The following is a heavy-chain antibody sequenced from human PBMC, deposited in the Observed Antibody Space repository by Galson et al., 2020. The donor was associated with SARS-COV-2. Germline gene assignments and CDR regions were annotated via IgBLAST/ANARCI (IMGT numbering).Heavy chain of an antibody. CDR3: ARSPPASTSGTSIYFDY. Sequence: GESLKISCAASGFAFSSYTMNWVRQAPGKGLEWVASLDTSSTYIYHADSLKGRFTISRDNAENSLYLQMNSLRAEDTAVYYCARSPPASTSGTSIYFDYGGQGTQVTVSS. CDR2: LDTSSTYI. D-gene: IGHD3-10*01. CDR1: GFAFSSYT. J-gene: IGHJ4*02. V-gene: IGHV3-21*01.